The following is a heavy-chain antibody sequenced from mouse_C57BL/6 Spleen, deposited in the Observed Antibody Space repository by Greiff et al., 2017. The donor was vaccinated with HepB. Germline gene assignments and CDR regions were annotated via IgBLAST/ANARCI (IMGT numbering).Heavy chain of an antibody. Sequence: EVQLVESGAELVRPGASVKLSCTASGFNIKDDYMHWVKQRPEQGLEWIGWIDPENGDTEYASKFQGKATITADTSSNTAYLQLSSLTSEDTAVYYCTFYGLAYWGQGTLVTVSA. CDR2: IDPENGDT. J-gene: IGHJ3*01. D-gene: IGHD1-1*02. V-gene: IGHV14-4*01. CDR1: GFNIKDDY. CDR3: TFYGLAY.